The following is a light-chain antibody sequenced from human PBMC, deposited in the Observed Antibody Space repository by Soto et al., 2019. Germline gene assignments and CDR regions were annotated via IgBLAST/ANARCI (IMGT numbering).Light chain of an antibody. CDR2: GAS. V-gene: IGKV3-15*01. CDR1: QSVNSN. CDR3: QQCNAWPRT. Sequence: EIVMTQSPATLSVSPGERATLFCRASQSVNSNLAWYQQKPGQAPRLLMYGASTRATGIPARFSGSGSGTEFTLALSSLQSEDLAVYYCQQCNAWPRTFGQGTKVEIK. J-gene: IGKJ1*01.